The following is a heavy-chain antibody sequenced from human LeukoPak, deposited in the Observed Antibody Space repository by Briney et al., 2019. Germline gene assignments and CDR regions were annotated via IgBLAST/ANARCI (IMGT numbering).Heavy chain of an antibody. V-gene: IGHV3-9*01. J-gene: IGHJ6*03. Sequence: GRSLRLSCAASGFSFDDYGMHWVRQAPGKGLEWVSGITWNSGNIDYADSVKGRFTISRDNAKNSLYLQMNNLREEDTALYYCAKDYSGNYYYYYYMDVWGKGTTVTVSS. CDR2: ITWNSGNI. D-gene: IGHD3-10*01. CDR3: AKDYSGNYYYYYYMDV. CDR1: GFSFDDYG.